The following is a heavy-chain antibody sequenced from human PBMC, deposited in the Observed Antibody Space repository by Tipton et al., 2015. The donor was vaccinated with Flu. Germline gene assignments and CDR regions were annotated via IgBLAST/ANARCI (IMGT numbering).Heavy chain of an antibody. CDR2: ISSSSSYI. V-gene: IGHV3-21*01. D-gene: IGHD5-18*01. CDR1: GFTFSSYS. Sequence: SLRLSCAASGFTFSSYSMNWVRQAPGKGLEWVSSISSSSSYIYYADSVKGRFTISRDNAKNSLYLQMNSLRAEDTAVYYCARVQGGYSYGYFDYWGQGTLVTVSS. J-gene: IGHJ4*02. CDR3: ARVQGGYSYGYFDY.